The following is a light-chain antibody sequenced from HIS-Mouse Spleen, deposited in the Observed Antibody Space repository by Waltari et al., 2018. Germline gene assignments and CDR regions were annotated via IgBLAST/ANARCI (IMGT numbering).Light chain of an antibody. CDR1: QSVLYSSNNKNY. V-gene: IGKV4-1*01. J-gene: IGKJ2*01. CDR2: WAS. CDR3: QQYYSTPYT. Sequence: DIVMTQSPASLAVSLGERATTHCKSRQSVLYSSNNKNYLAWYQQKPGQPPKLLIYWASTRESGVPDRFSGSGSGTDFTLTISSLQAEDVAVYYCQQYYSTPYTFGQGTKLEIK.